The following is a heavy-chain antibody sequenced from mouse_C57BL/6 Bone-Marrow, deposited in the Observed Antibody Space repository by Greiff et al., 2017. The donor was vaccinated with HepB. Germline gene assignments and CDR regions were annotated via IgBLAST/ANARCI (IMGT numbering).Heavy chain of an antibody. J-gene: IGHJ4*01. CDR2: IWSGGST. CDR3: ARKNYDYDEGYYYAMDY. Sequence: VQLKESGPGLVQPSQSLSITCTVSGFSLTSYGVHWVRQSPGKGLEWLGVIWSGGSTDYNAAFISRLSISKDNSKSQVFFKMNSLQADDTAIYYCARKNYDYDEGYYYAMDYWGQGTSVTVSS. V-gene: IGHV2-2*01. CDR1: GFSLTSYG. D-gene: IGHD2-4*01.